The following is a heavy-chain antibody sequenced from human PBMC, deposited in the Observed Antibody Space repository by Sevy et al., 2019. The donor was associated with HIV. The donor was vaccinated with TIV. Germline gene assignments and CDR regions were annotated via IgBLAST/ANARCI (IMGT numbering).Heavy chain of an antibody. D-gene: IGHD2-8*01. CDR3: ARAQRDCTNGVCYTKYAFDI. J-gene: IGHJ3*02. Sequence: ASVKVSCKASGYTFTSYAMHWVRQAPGQRLEWMGWINAGNGNTKYSQKFQGRVTITRDTSASTAYMELSSLRSEDTAVYYCARAQRDCTNGVCYTKYAFDIWGQGTMVTVSS. CDR1: GYTFTSYA. CDR2: INAGNGNT. V-gene: IGHV1-3*01.